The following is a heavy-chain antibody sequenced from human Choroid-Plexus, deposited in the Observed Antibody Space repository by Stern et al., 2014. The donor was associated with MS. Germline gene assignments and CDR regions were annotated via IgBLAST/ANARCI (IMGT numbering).Heavy chain of an antibody. V-gene: IGHV3-30*18. Sequence: QVQLVQSGGGVVQPGRPLRLSCVASGFTLGSCAMHWVRQAPGKGLEWGAGVSYDGSNKYYADSVKGRFTISRDNSQNTLYMQMSSLRPEDTAVYYCAKDRQYLTYFFDHRGQGSLVTVSS. J-gene: IGHJ5*02. D-gene: IGHD2/OR15-2a*01. CDR1: GFTLGSCA. CDR2: VSYDGSNK. CDR3: AKDRQYLTYFFDH.